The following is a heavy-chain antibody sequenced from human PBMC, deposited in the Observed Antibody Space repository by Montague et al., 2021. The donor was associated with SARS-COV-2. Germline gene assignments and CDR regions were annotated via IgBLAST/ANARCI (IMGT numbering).Heavy chain of an antibody. CDR2: IGPSGST. V-gene: IGHV4-61*02. CDR3: ARETRMAAAQIIFYYYGMDV. Sequence: TLSLTCTVSGGSVSSGYFYWNWIRQPAGKGLEWIGRIGPSGSTDYNPSLKSRVTVSLDTSKTQFSLKMNSVSAADTALYYCARETRMAAAQIIFYYYGMDVWGQGTTVTVSS. J-gene: IGHJ6*02. D-gene: IGHD6-25*01. CDR1: GGSVSSGYFY.